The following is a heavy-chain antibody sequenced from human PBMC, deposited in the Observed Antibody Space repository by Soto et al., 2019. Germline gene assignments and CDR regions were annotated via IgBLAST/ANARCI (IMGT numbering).Heavy chain of an antibody. CDR2: LDWDDDK. J-gene: IGHJ3*02. V-gene: IGHV2-70*01. CDR1: GFSLSTSGMC. Sequence: SGPTLVNPTQTLTLTCTFSGFSLSTSGMCVSWIRQPPGKALEWLALLDWDDDKYYSTSLKTRLTISKDTSKNQVVLTMTNMDPVDTAAYYCARFQQWLGAFDIWGQGTMVTVSS. D-gene: IGHD6-19*01. CDR3: ARFQQWLGAFDI.